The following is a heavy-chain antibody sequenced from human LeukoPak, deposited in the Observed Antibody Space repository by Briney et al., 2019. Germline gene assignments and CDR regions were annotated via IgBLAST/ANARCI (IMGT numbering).Heavy chain of an antibody. Sequence: GRSLRLSCAASGFTFSSYSMTWVRQAPGQGLEWVSSISGSGGSTYHADSVEGRFTISRDISKNTLYLQMNSLRAEDTAAYYCAKSRASSGVAPAGYDYWGQGTLVTVSS. V-gene: IGHV3-23*01. CDR3: AKSRASSGVAPAGYDY. CDR1: GFTFSSYS. CDR2: ISGSGGST. J-gene: IGHJ4*02. D-gene: IGHD6-13*01.